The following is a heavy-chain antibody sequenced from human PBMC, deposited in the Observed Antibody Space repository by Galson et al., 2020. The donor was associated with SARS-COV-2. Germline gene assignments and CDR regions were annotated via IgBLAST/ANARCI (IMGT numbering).Heavy chain of an antibody. V-gene: IGHV4-31*03. Sequence: LTCTVSGGSISSGGYYWSWIRQHPGKGLEWIGYIYYSGSTYYNPSLKSRVTISVDTSKNQFSLKLNSVTAADTAVYYCARVTYYDNAVGWFDPWGQGTLVTVSS. CDR3: ARVTYYDNAVGWFDP. CDR2: IYYSGST. J-gene: IGHJ5*02. D-gene: IGHD3-22*01. CDR1: GGSISSGGYY.